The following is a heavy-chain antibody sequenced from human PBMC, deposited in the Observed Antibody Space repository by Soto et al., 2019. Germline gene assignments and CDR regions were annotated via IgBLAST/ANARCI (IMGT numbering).Heavy chain of an antibody. V-gene: IGHV4-31*03. D-gene: IGHD3-10*01. CDR1: GGSISSGDIS. Sequence: PSETLSLTCTVSGGSISSGDISWNWIRQHPGKGLEWIGHIYYTGSTYYNPSLKSRLTISVDTSKNQFSLQLNSVTAADTALYYCAAEGITMVRGVDYYYYYSGMDVWGQGTTVPVSS. CDR2: IYYTGST. CDR3: AAEGITMVRGVDYYYYYSGMDV. J-gene: IGHJ6*02.